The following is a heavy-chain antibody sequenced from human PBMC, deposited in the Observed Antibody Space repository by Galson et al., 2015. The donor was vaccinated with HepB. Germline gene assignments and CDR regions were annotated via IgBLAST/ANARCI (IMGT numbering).Heavy chain of an antibody. CDR2: IYHNGST. Sequence: VSGYSISSGYYWAWIRQPPGKGLDWIGSIYHNGSTYYNLSLKSRITISVDTSKNQFSLKLSSVTAADTAVYYCARDPRSGLRNGWGQGTLVTVSS. CDR3: ARDPRSGLRNG. J-gene: IGHJ4*02. D-gene: IGHD4-17*01. CDR1: GYSISSGYY. V-gene: IGHV4-38-2*02.